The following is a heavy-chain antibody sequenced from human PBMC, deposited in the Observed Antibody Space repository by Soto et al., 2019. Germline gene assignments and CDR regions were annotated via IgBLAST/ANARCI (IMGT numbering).Heavy chain of an antibody. CDR1: GFTFSSYA. Sequence: SLRLSCAASGFTFSSYAMHWVRQAPGKGLEWVAVISYDGSNKYYADSVKGRFTISRDNSKDTLYLQMNSLRAEDTAVYYCARDRSAHLRIAARYYYYYGMDFWGQGTTVTVSS. J-gene: IGHJ6*02. CDR3: ARDRSAHLRIAARYYYYYGMDF. V-gene: IGHV3-30-3*01. D-gene: IGHD6-6*01. CDR2: ISYDGSNK.